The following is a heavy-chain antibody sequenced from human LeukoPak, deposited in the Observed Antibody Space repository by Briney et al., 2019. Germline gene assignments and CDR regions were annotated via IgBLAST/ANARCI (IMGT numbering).Heavy chain of an antibody. Sequence: SETLSLTCTVSGGSISSYYWSWIRQPPGKGLEWIGYIYYSGSTNYNPSLKSRVTISVDTSKNQFSLKLSSVTAADTAVYYCARGGYYDFWSGYYMIDYFDYWGQGTLVTVSS. J-gene: IGHJ4*02. D-gene: IGHD3-3*01. CDR2: IYYSGST. V-gene: IGHV4-59*12. CDR1: GGSISSYY. CDR3: ARGGYYDFWSGYYMIDYFDY.